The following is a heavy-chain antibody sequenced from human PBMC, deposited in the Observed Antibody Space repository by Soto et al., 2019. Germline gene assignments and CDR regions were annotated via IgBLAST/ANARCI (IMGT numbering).Heavy chain of an antibody. J-gene: IGHJ6*02. D-gene: IGHD3-22*01. CDR1: GFTFSSYA. V-gene: IGHV3-30-3*01. CDR3: ARELSSGYSYCMDV. CDR2: ISYDGSNK. Sequence: XVSLLLSCAASGFTFSSYAMHWVRQAPGKGLEWVAVISYDGSNKYYADSVKGRFTISRDNSKNTLYLQMNSLRAEDTAVYYCARELSSGYSYCMDVWGQGTTVTVSS.